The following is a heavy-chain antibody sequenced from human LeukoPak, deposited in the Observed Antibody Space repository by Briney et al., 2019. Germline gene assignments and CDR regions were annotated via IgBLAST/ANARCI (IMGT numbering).Heavy chain of an antibody. CDR2: ISASGGST. Sequence: GGSLRLSCAASGFTFSSSAMSWVRQVPGKGLEWVSGISASGGSTSYADSVKGRFTISRDNAKNTLYLQMNSLRAEDTAVYYCARDEGRIYGSRPLDYWGQGTLVTVSS. D-gene: IGHD3-10*01. V-gene: IGHV3-23*01. CDR1: GFTFSSSA. CDR3: ARDEGRIYGSRPLDY. J-gene: IGHJ4*02.